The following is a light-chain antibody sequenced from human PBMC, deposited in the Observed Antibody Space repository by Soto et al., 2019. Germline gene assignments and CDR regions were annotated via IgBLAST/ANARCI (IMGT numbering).Light chain of an antibody. Sequence: QTVVTQEPSLSVSPGGTATLTCGLSSGSVSTSYYPSWYQQTPGQAPRTLIYSTNTRSSGVPDRFSGSILGNKAALTITGAQADDESDYYCVLYMNSGTLFGGGTKVTVL. CDR1: SGSVSTSYY. J-gene: IGLJ3*02. CDR2: STN. CDR3: VLYMNSGTL. V-gene: IGLV8-61*01.